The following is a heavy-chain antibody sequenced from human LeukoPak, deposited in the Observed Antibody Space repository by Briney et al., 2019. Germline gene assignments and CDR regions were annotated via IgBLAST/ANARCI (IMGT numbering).Heavy chain of an antibody. CDR1: GGSISSGGYS. J-gene: IGHJ4*02. Sequence: SETLSLTCAVSGGSISSGGYSWSWIRQPPGKGLEWIGYIYQSGNTYYNPSLKSRVTVSVDRSKNQFSLKLSSVTAADTAVYYCVRGGGSSGSGFDYWGQGTLVTVSS. V-gene: IGHV4-30-2*01. CDR3: VRGGGSSGSGFDY. CDR2: IYQSGNT. D-gene: IGHD3-22*01.